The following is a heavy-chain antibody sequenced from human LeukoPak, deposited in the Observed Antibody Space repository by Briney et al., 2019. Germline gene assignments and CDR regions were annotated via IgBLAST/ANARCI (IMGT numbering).Heavy chain of an antibody. Sequence: SQTLSLTCAVSGGSISSGGYSWSWIRQPPGKGLEWIGYIYHSGSTYYNPSLKSRVTISVDRSKNQFSLKLSSVTAADTAVYYCARGGYSYGLDYWGQGALVTVSS. CDR3: ARGGYSYGLDY. CDR2: IYHSGST. CDR1: GGSISSGGYS. V-gene: IGHV4-30-2*01. D-gene: IGHD5-18*01. J-gene: IGHJ4*02.